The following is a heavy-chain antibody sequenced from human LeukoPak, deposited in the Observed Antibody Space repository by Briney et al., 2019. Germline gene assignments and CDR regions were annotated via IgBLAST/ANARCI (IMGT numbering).Heavy chain of an antibody. CDR2: IYTGGST. CDR1: GFSVSDNY. Sequence: GGSLRLSCAASGFSVSDNYMSWVRQAPGRGLEWVSVIYTGGSTYYADSVKGRFTLSRDDSENTLVLQVNSLRAEDTAVYYCVRDRGDGRNYYYGMDVWGQGTTVTVSS. J-gene: IGHJ6*02. D-gene: IGHD3-16*01. CDR3: VRDRGDGRNYYYGMDV. V-gene: IGHV3-66*01.